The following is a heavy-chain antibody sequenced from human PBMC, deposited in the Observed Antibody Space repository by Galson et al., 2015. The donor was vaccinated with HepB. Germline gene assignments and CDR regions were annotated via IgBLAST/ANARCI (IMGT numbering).Heavy chain of an antibody. J-gene: IGHJ4*02. CDR1: GDTFRNYA. CDR3: ARPGRIAAHPLTY. V-gene: IGHV1-69*01. Sequence: CKVSGDTFRNYAISWVRQVPGQGLEWMGGIIPIFGTINYAQKFQGRVTVTADESTSTAYMELSSLKSEDTGVYNCARPGRIAAHPLTYWGQGTLVTVSS. CDR2: IIPIFGTI. D-gene: IGHD2-21*01.